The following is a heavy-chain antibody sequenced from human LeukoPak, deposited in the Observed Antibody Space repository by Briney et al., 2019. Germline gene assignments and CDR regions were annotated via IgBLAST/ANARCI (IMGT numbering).Heavy chain of an antibody. CDR1: GGSISSSSYY. Sequence: PSETLSLTCTVSGGSISSSSYYWGWIRQPPGKGLEWIGSIYYSGSTYYNPSLKSRVTISVDTSKNQFSLKLSSVTAADTAVYYCARALGPYCSSTSCSPWGNWFDPWGQGTLVTVSS. D-gene: IGHD2-2*01. CDR3: ARALGPYCSSTSCSPWGNWFDP. J-gene: IGHJ5*02. V-gene: IGHV4-39*07. CDR2: IYYSGST.